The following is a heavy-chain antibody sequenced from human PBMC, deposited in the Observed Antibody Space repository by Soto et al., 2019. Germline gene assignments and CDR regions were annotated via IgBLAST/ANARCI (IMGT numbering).Heavy chain of an antibody. CDR2: IYPGDSDT. D-gene: IGHD3-22*01. J-gene: IGHJ3*02. CDR3: ARPDRLGYYVSSGYYRVDAFDI. V-gene: IGHV5-51*01. Sequence: GESLKISCKGSGYSFTSYWIGWVRQMPGKGLEWMGIIYPGDSDTRYSPSFQGQVTISADKSISTAYLQWSSLKASDTAMYYCARPDRLGYYVSSGYYRVDAFDIWGQGTMVTVSS. CDR1: GYSFTSYW.